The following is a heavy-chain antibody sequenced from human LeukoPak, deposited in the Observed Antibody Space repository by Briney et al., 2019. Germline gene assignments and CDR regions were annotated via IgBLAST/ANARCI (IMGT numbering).Heavy chain of an antibody. CDR3: AKDRGTYYYDSSGQGYFDY. Sequence: GGSLRLSCAASGFTFSNSWMHWVRQAPGKGLEWVSAISGSGGSTYYADSVKGRFTISRDNSKNTLYLQMNSLRAEDTAVYYCAKDRGTYYYDSSGQGYFDYWGQGTLVTVSS. V-gene: IGHV3-23*01. CDR2: ISGSGGST. J-gene: IGHJ4*02. D-gene: IGHD3-22*01. CDR1: GFTFSNSW.